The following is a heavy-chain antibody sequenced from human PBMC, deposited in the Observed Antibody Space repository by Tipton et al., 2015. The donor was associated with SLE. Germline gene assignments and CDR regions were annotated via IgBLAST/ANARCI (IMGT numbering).Heavy chain of an antibody. D-gene: IGHD3-16*01. Sequence: TLSLTCAVYGGSFSGYYWSWIRQPPGKGLEWIGFIYYSGSTDYKPSLKSRVTISIDTSKNQFSLKLRSVTAADTAIYYCARDWASVGYHYFMDVWGKGTTVTVSS. CDR2: IYYSGST. J-gene: IGHJ6*03. CDR3: ARDWASVGYHYFMDV. V-gene: IGHV4-34*11. CDR1: GGSFSGYY.